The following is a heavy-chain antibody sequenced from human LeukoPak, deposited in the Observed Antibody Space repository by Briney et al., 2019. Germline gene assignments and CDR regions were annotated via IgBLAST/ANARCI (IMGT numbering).Heavy chain of an antibody. CDR2: IIPIFGTA. CDR1: GGTFSSYA. CDR3: ARERGSWSGYYNDY. D-gene: IGHD3-3*01. Sequence: VASVKVSCKASGGTFSSYAISWVRQAPGQGLEWMGRIIPIFGTANYAQKFQGRVTITTDESTSTAYMELSSLRPEDTAVYYCARERGSWSGYYNDYWGQGTLVTVSS. V-gene: IGHV1-69*05. J-gene: IGHJ4*02.